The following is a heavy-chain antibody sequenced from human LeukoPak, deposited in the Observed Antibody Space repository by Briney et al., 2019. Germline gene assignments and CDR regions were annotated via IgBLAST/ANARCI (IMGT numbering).Heavy chain of an antibody. CDR2: IRSKANSYAT. Sequence: PGGSLRLSCAVSGFTFSGSAMHWVRQASGKGLEWVGRIRSKANSYATTYSASVKGRFTISRDESKNTAYLQMNSLKTEDTAVYYCTRQMDDILPPRNWFDPWGQGTLVTVSS. J-gene: IGHJ5*02. V-gene: IGHV3-73*01. CDR1: GFTFSGSA. CDR3: TRQMDDILPPRNWFDP. D-gene: IGHD3-9*01.